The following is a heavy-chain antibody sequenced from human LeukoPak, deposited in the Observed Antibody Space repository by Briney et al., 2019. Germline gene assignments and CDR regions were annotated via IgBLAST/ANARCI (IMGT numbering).Heavy chain of an antibody. Sequence: VASVKVSCKASGYTFTGYYMHWVRQAPGQGLEWMGWINPNSGGTNYAQKFQGRVTMTRDTSISTAYMELTRLTSDDTAVYYCARAKPYDNNGYSPELRYWGQGTLVTVS. CDR1: GYTFTGYY. CDR3: ARAKPYDNNGYSPELRY. V-gene: IGHV1-2*02. CDR2: INPNSGGT. J-gene: IGHJ4*02. D-gene: IGHD3-22*01.